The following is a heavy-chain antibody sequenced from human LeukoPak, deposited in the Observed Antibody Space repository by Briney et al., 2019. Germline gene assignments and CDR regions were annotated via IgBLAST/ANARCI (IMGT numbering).Heavy chain of an antibody. CDR2: ISSSSSYI. Sequence: GGSLRLSCAASGFTFSSYSMNWVRQAPGPGLEWVSSISSSSSYIYYADSVKGRFTISRDNAKNSLYLQMNCLRAEDTAVYYCATQWPDAFDIWGQGTMVTVSS. D-gene: IGHD6-19*01. V-gene: IGHV3-21*01. J-gene: IGHJ3*02. CDR3: ATQWPDAFDI. CDR1: GFTFSSYS.